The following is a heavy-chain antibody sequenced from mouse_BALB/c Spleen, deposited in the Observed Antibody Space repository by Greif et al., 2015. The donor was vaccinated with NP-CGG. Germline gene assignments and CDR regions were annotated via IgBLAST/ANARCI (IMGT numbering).Heavy chain of an antibody. V-gene: IGHV1-9*01. Sequence: VKLVESGAELMKPGASVKISCKATGYTFSSYWIEWVKQRPGHGLEWIGEILPGSGSTNYNEKFKGKATFTADTSSNTAYMQLSSLTSEDSAVYYCARGGYYYGSRIYSAMDYWGQGTSVTVSS. CDR2: ILPGSGST. J-gene: IGHJ4*01. D-gene: IGHD1-1*01. CDR3: ARGGYYYGSRIYSAMDY. CDR1: GYTFSSYW.